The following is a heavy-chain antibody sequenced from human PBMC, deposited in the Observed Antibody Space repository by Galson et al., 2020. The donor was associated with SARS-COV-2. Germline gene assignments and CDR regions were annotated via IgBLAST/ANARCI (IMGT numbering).Heavy chain of an antibody. J-gene: IGHJ6*02. CDR3: ARDTGEAAAYYYYGMDV. Sequence: SVKVSCKASGGTFSSYAISWVRQAPGQGLEWMGGIIPIFGTANYAQKFQGRVTITADESTSTAYMELSSLRSEDTAVYYCARDTGEAAAYYYYGMDVWGQGTTVTVSS. D-gene: IGHD6-13*01. V-gene: IGHV1-69*13. CDR1: GGTFSSYA. CDR2: IIPIFGTA.